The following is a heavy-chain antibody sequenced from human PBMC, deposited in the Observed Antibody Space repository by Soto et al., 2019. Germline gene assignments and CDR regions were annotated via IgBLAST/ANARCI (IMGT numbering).Heavy chain of an antibody. D-gene: IGHD2-15*01. Sequence: GGSLRLSCAASGFTFSNHWMTWVRQAPGKGLEWVANIKEDGSEKHYVDSVKGRFTISRDNAKNSLYLQMNSLRVEDTAVYFCSRDVVVGAKALNYWGQGALVTSPQ. CDR2: IKEDGSEK. V-gene: IGHV3-7*01. CDR3: SRDVVVGAKALNY. J-gene: IGHJ4*02. CDR1: GFTFSNHW.